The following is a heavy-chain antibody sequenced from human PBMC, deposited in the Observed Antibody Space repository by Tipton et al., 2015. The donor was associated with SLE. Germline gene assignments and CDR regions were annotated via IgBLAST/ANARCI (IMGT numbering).Heavy chain of an antibody. CDR2: VSHSRST. D-gene: IGHD3-3*01. CDR1: GGSFSGYA. CDR3: ANLYYDFWSGYLQDAFDI. J-gene: IGHJ3*02. Sequence: TLSLTCAVSGGSFSGYAWSWVRQPPGKGPEWIGEVSHSRSTNYNPSLKSRGTISLDTSNNQFSLRLSSVTAADTAVYYCANLYYDFWSGYLQDAFDIWGQGTMVTVSS. V-gene: IGHV4-34*01.